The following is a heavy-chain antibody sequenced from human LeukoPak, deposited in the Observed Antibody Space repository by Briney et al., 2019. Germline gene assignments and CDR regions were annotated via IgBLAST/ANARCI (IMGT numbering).Heavy chain of an antibody. J-gene: IGHJ4*02. CDR3: ATGSQKKGSYIDY. CDR2: IYYSGST. Sequence: SETLSLTCTVSGGSISSGGYYWSWIRQHPGKGLEWIGYIYYSGSTYYNPSLKSRVTISVDTSKNQFSLKLSSVTAADTAVYYCATGSQKKGSYIDYWGQGTLVTVSS. D-gene: IGHD1-26*01. CDR1: GGSISSGGYY. V-gene: IGHV4-31*03.